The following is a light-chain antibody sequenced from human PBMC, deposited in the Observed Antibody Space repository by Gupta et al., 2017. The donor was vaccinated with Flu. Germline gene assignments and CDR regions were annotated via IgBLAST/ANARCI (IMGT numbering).Light chain of an antibody. CDR3: LQYYTHPWT. Sequence: DVQMTQSPSALSASVGDRVTITCRARQTITKWLAWYQQKPGKAPLLLIDMASVLNTGVPSRFRGSGSGTEFTLTINSLQPDDFATYYCLQYYTHPWTFGPGTMVEI. CDR2: MAS. J-gene: IGKJ1*01. V-gene: IGKV1-5*03. CDR1: QTITKW.